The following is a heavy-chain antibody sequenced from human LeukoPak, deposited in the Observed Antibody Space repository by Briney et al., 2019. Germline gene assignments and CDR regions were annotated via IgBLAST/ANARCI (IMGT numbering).Heavy chain of an antibody. CDR1: GYSFINYW. Sequence: RTGESLKICCKGSGYSFINYWSGCVRQMPGKGLWWLAIIYRDDSDTRYSPSYQGQVTISADKSISTAYLQWSSLKASDTAMYYCARFDAYALSLGAFEIWGQGTMVTVSS. J-gene: IGHJ3*02. CDR2: IYRDDSDT. CDR3: ARFDAYALSLGAFEI. V-gene: IGHV5-51*01. D-gene: IGHD2-8*01.